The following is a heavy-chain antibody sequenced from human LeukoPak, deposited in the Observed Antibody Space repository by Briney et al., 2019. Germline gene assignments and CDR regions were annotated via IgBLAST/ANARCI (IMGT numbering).Heavy chain of an antibody. Sequence: SETLSLTCTDSGGSISSSSYYRGWIRQPPGKGLEWIGSIYYSGSTYYNPSLKSRVTISVDTSKNQFSLKLSSVTAADTAVYYCASVYCSSTSCYRLGDEYNWFDPWGQGTLVTLSS. CDR1: GGSISSSSYY. CDR2: IYYSGST. V-gene: IGHV4-39*07. D-gene: IGHD2-2*02. J-gene: IGHJ5*02. CDR3: ASVYCSSTSCYRLGDEYNWFDP.